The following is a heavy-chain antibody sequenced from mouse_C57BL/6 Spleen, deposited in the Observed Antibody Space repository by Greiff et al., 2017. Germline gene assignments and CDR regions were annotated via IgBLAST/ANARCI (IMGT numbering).Heavy chain of an antibody. V-gene: IGHV1-62-2*01. Sequence: QVQLQQSGAELVKPGASVKLSCKASGYTFTEYTIHWVKQRPGQGLEWIGWFYPGSGSIKYNEKFKDKATLTADKSSSTVYMELSRLTSEDSAVYFCARHEDSLAGMGYYFDDWGQGTTLTVSS. CDR1: GYTFTEYT. D-gene: IGHD2-10*02. CDR2: FYPGSGSI. J-gene: IGHJ2*01. CDR3: ARHEDSLAGMGYYFDD.